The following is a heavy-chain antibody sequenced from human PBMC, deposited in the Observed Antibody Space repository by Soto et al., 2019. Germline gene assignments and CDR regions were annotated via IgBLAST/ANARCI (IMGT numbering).Heavy chain of an antibody. CDR1: GYSFTSYY. D-gene: IGHD3-10*01. CDR2: ISPSDGRT. V-gene: IGHV1-46*01. J-gene: IGHJ6*02. Sequence: ASVKVSCKASGYSFTSYYMHWVRQAPGQGLEWMGLISPSDGRTIYAQKFQGRVTMTEDTSTDTAYMELSSLRSEDTAVYYCAALVMVRSVHYYSMDVWGQETTVT. CDR3: AALVMVRSVHYYSMDV.